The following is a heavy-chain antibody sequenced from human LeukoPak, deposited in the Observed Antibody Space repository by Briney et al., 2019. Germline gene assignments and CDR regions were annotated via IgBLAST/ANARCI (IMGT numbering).Heavy chain of an antibody. CDR2: ITTSSSYI. J-gene: IGHJ6*03. V-gene: IGHV3-21*01. CDR3: ARSTTDYYFYMDV. D-gene: IGHD4-11*01. CDR1: GFAFNTYT. Sequence: GGSLRLSCAGSGFAFNTYTLNWVRQAPGRGLEWVSSITTSSSYIYHAGSVKGRFTVSRDNARNSLFLQMDSLRAEDTAVYFCARSTTDYYFYMDVWGKGTTVTVSS.